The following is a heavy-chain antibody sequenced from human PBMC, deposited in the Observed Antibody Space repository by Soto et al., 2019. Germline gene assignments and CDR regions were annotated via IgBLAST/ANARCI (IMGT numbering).Heavy chain of an antibody. Sequence: PGGSLRLSCAASGFTFSSYAMSWVHQAPGKGLEWVSAISGSGGSTYYADSVKGRFTISRDNSKNTLYLQMNSLRAEDTAVYYCAKGGPYYYDSSGYYDYWGQGTLVTVSS. CDR1: GFTFSSYA. V-gene: IGHV3-23*01. CDR3: AKGGPYYYDSSGYYDY. CDR2: ISGSGGST. J-gene: IGHJ4*02. D-gene: IGHD3-22*01.